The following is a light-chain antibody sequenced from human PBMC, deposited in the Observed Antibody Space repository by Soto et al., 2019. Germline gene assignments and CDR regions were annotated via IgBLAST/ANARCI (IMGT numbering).Light chain of an antibody. CDR1: QSISSW. Sequence: DIQMTQSPSTLSASVGDRVTITCRASQSISSWLAWYQQKPGTAPNLLIYKASTLQSGVPSRFSGRGSGTEFTLTISSLQPDDSATYYCQQYNDNWTFGQGTKVDIK. CDR2: KAS. CDR3: QQYNDNWT. J-gene: IGKJ1*01. V-gene: IGKV1-5*03.